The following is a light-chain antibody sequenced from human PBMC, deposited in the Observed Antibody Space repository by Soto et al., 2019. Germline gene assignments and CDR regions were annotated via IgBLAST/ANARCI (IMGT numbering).Light chain of an antibody. V-gene: IGKV3-15*01. CDR2: GAS. CDR3: QQYNNWRT. CDR1: QSVSSN. Sequence: EIVMTQSPATLSVSPGERATLSRRASQSVSSNLAWYQQKPGQAPRLLIYGASTKATGLPARFSGSGSGTEFTLTISSLQSEDFAVYYCQQYNNWRTFGGGTKVEIK. J-gene: IGKJ4*01.